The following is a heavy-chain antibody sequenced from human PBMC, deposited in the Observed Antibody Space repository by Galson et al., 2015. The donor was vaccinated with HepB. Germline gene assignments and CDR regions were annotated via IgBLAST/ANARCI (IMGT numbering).Heavy chain of an antibody. CDR2: FDPEDGET. CDR1: GYTLTELS. D-gene: IGHD3-3*01. CDR3: ATRSGGGAYYFDY. J-gene: IGHJ4*02. V-gene: IGHV1-24*01. Sequence: SVKVSCKVSGYTLTELSMHWVRQAPGKGLEWMGGFDPEDGETIYAQKFQGRVTMTEDTSTDTAYMELSSLRPEDTAVYYCATRSGGGAYYFDYWGQGTLVTVSS.